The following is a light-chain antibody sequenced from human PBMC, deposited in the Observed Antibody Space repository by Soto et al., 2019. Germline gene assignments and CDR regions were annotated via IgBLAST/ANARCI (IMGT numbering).Light chain of an antibody. J-gene: IGKJ1*01. Sequence: EIVLTQSPATLSLSPGERATLSCRASQSISTYLAWYQQKPGQAPRLLIYDASKRPAGIPARFSGSGAGSDFTLTISSLDPEDFAVYYCHQRSDWPRTFGQGSKVEIK. CDR3: HQRSDWPRT. CDR1: QSISTY. V-gene: IGKV3-11*01. CDR2: DAS.